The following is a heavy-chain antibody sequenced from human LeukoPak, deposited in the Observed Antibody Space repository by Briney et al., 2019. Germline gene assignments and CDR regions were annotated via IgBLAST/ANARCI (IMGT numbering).Heavy chain of an antibody. Sequence: SETLSLTCTVSGGSISNYWWSWIRQPPGKGLEWIGSIYYTGTTYYNPSLTSRVTISVDMSKNQFSLRLTSVTAADTAVFYCARQQCNGGSCYSRAIWFDPWGQGTLVTVSS. J-gene: IGHJ5*02. V-gene: IGHV4-39*01. CDR2: IYYTGTT. D-gene: IGHD2-15*01. CDR1: GGSISNYW. CDR3: ARQQCNGGSCYSRAIWFDP.